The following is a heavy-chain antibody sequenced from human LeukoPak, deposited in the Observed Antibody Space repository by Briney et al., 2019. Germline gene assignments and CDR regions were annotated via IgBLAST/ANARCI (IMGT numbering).Heavy chain of an antibody. CDR1: RGSVTSGTHY. V-gene: IGHV4-61*01. CDR3: ARERALDIVATNEVDY. D-gene: IGHD5-12*01. Sequence: SETLSLTCTVSRGSVTSGTHYWSWMRQPPGKGLEWIGYIYYSGSTNYNPSLKSRVTISVDTSKNQFSLKLSSVTAADTAVYCCARERALDIVATNEVDYWGQGILVTVSS. CDR2: IYYSGST. J-gene: IGHJ4*02.